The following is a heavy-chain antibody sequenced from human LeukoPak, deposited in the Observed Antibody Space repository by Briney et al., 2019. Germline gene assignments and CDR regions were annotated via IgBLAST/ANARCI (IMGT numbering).Heavy chain of an antibody. CDR3: ARQNYYDSRTFDI. Sequence: SETLSLTCTVSGGSISSYYWSWVRQPPGKGLEWIGNVYYSGNTNYNPSLKSRVTISVDTSKIQFSLELRSVTAADTAVYYCARQNYYDSRTFDIWGQGTMVTVSA. CDR2: VYYSGNT. CDR1: GGSISSYY. J-gene: IGHJ3*02. V-gene: IGHV4-59*08. D-gene: IGHD3-22*01.